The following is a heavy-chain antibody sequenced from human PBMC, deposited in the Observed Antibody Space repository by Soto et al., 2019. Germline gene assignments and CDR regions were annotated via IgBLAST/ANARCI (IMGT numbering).Heavy chain of an antibody. D-gene: IGHD6-6*01. J-gene: IGHJ6*02. CDR1: GYSFTSYW. CDR3: ARQLGIAARLANYYYGMYV. Sequence: PGESLKISCKGSGYSFTSYWIGWVRQMPGKGLEWMGIIYPGDSDTRYSPSFQGQVTISADQSISTAYLQWSSLKASDTAMYSCARQLGIAARLANYYYGMYVWGRGRTVAVSS. CDR2: IYPGDSDT. V-gene: IGHV5-51*01.